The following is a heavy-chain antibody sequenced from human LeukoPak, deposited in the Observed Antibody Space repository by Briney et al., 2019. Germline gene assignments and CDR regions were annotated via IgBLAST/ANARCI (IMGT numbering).Heavy chain of an antibody. D-gene: IGHD3-10*01. CDR3: ARVLKFYYSSGSYSYYFDY. CDR1: SGSIRSYY. J-gene: IGHJ4*02. CDR2: IYYSGSP. V-gene: IGHV4-59*01. Sequence: SETLSLTCTVSSGSIRSYYWSWIRQPPGKGLEWVGYIYYSGSPNYNPSLKSRVTTSIDTSRNQFSLKLSSVTAADTAVYYCARVLKFYYSSGSYSYYFDYWGRGTLVTVSS.